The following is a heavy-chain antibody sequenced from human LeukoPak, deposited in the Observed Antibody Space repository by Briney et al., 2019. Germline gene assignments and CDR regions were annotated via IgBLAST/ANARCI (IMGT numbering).Heavy chain of an antibody. CDR1: GYTFTGYY. CDR2: INPNSGGT. V-gene: IGHV1-2*02. CDR3: ARAPAAYSSWELLYYFDY. D-gene: IGHD1-26*01. J-gene: IGHJ4*02. Sequence: ASVKVSCKASGYTFTGYYMHWVRQPPGQGLEWMGWINPNSGGTNYAQKFQGRVTMTRDTSISTAYMELSRLRSDDTAVYYCARAPAAYSSWELLYYFDYWGQGTLVTVSS.